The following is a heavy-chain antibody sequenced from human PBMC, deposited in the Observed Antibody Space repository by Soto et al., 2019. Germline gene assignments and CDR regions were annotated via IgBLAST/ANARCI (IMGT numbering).Heavy chain of an antibody. V-gene: IGHV3-48*03. J-gene: IGHJ6*02. Sequence: GSLTLSFAVSGFTFSSSEMYWVRQAQGKGLERISYIHTSGQPIFYAESVKGRFTISRDNANKSIFLQMNSLRAEDTAVYHSARRVRXWGQGTTVTVS. CDR3: ARRVRX. D-gene: IGHD3-10*02. CDR1: GFTFSSSE. CDR2: IHTSGQPI.